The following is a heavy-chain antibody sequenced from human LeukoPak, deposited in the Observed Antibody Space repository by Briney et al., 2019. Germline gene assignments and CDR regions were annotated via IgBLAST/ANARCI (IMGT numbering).Heavy chain of an antibody. CDR1: SYTFTGYY. J-gene: IGHJ4*02. Sequence: ASVKVSCKASSYTFTGYYMHWVRQAPGQGLEWMGWINPNSGGTNYAQKFQGRVTMTRDTSISTAYMELSRLGSDDTAIYYCAGANYYASGTYYPGYWGQGTLVTVSS. CDR3: AGANYYASGTYYPGY. V-gene: IGHV1-2*02. CDR2: INPNSGGT. D-gene: IGHD3-10*01.